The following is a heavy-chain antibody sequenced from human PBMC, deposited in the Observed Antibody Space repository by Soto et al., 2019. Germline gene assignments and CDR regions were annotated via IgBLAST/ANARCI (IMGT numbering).Heavy chain of an antibody. CDR3: TTDPVTMIVVVPSSG. D-gene: IGHD3-22*01. CDR1: GFTFSNAW. CDR2: IKSKTDGGTT. V-gene: IGHV3-15*07. J-gene: IGHJ4*02. Sequence: SGGSLRLSCAASGFTFSNAWMNWVRQAPGKGLEWVGRIKSKTDGGTTDYAAPVKGRFTISRDDSKNTLYLQMNSLKTEDTAVYYCTTDPVTMIVVVPSSGWGQGTLVTVSS.